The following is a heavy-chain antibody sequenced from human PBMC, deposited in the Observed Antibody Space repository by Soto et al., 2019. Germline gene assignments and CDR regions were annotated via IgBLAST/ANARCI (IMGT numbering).Heavy chain of an antibody. D-gene: IGHD3-16*01. V-gene: IGHV3-11*01. J-gene: IGHJ3*02. CDR3: ARVQNGGLLDAFDI. CDR1: GFTFSDYY. Sequence: QVQLVESGGGLVKPGGSLRLSCAASGFTFSDYYMSWIRQAPGKGLEWVSYISSSGSTIYYADSVKGRFTISRDNAKKSLYPQMYILRAEDTAVYYCARVQNGGLLDAFDIWGQGTMVTVSS. CDR2: ISSSGSTI.